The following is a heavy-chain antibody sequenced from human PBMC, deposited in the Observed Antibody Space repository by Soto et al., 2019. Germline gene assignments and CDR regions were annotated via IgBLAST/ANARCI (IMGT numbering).Heavy chain of an antibody. CDR2: IIPILGTV. J-gene: IGHJ5*01. Sequence: QVQLVQSGAEVKEPGSSVKVSCKASGGTFSSYSISWVRQAPGQGLEWMGGIIPILGTVQYAQMFQGRLTVTADESTSTAYMELSRLKSGDTAVYYCATRVSISGVVISWFDPWGRGTLVTVSS. V-gene: IGHV1-69*01. D-gene: IGHD3-3*01. CDR3: ATRVSISGVVISWFDP. CDR1: GGTFSSYS.